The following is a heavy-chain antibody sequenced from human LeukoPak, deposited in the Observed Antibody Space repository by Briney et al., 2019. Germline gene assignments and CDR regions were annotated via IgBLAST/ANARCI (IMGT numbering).Heavy chain of an antibody. Sequence: TLSLTCTVSGGSISSYYWSWIRQPPGKALEWLALIDWDDDKYYSTSLKTRLTISKDTSKNQVVLTMTNMDPVDTATYYCARSRYYYGSGSYYNSGGFNYWGQGTLVTVSS. J-gene: IGHJ4*02. V-gene: IGHV2-70*18. CDR1: GGSISSYY. CDR3: ARSRYYYGSGSYYNSGGFNY. CDR2: IDWDDDK. D-gene: IGHD3-10*01.